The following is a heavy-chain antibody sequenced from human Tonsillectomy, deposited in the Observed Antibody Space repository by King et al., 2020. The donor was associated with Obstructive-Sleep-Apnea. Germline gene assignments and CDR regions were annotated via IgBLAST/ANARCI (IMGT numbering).Heavy chain of an antibody. J-gene: IGHJ5*02. CDR1: GYSISSGYY. Sequence: QLQESGPGLVKPSETLSLTCNVSGYSISSGYYWGWIRQPPGKGLEWIGSIYHSGRTDYKPSLKSRLTISVDTSKNQFSLKLSSVTAADTAVYYCARTEYSSSWDGWFDPWGKGTLVTVSS. D-gene: IGHD6-13*01. V-gene: IGHV4-38-2*02. CDR3: ARTEYSSSWDGWFDP. CDR2: IYHSGRT.